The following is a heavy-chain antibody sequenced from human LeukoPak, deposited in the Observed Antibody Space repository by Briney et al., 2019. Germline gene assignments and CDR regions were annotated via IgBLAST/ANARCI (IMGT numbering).Heavy chain of an antibody. Sequence: GGSLRLSCAASGFTFSGSAMHWVRQASGKGLEWVGRIRSKANSYATAYAASVKGRFTISRDDSKNTAYLQMNSLKTEDTAVYYCAKFIMVKGPPTTPPVIDYWGQGTLVTVSS. J-gene: IGHJ4*02. D-gene: IGHD3-10*01. CDR3: AKFIMVKGPPTTPPVIDY. CDR1: GFTFSGSA. CDR2: IRSKANSYAT. V-gene: IGHV3-73*01.